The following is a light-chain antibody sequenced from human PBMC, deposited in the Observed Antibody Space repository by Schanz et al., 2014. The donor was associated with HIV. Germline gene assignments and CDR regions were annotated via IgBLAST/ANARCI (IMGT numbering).Light chain of an antibody. Sequence: EIVLTQSPGTLSLSPGERGTLSCRASQNINSNFLAWYQQTPGQAPRLLIYGASTRATGIPDRFSGSGSGTDFTLTINRLEPEDFAVYYCQQYGSSPFTFGPGTKVDIK. CDR2: GAS. V-gene: IGKV3-20*01. J-gene: IGKJ3*01. CDR1: QNINSNF. CDR3: QQYGSSPFT.